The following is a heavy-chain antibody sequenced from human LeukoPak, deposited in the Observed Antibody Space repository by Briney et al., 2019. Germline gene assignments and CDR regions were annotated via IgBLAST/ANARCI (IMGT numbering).Heavy chain of an antibody. Sequence: SVKVSCKASGDTFSSDAISWVRQAPGQGLEWMGGIIPIFGTANYAQTFQGRVTITPDESTSTAYMELSSLRAEDTAVYYCARAITRGADAFDIWGQGTMVTVPS. CDR2: IIPIFGTA. J-gene: IGHJ3*02. CDR1: GDTFSSDA. V-gene: IGHV1-69*13. D-gene: IGHD1-26*01. CDR3: ARAITRGADAFDI.